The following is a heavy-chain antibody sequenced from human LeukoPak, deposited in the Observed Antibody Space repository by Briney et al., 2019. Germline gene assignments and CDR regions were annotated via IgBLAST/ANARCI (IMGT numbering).Heavy chain of an antibody. CDR1: GFTFSNYE. CDR2: ISSSGGTI. Sequence: PGGSLRLSCAASGFTFSNYEMNWVRQAPGKGLEWVSYISSSGGTIFYADSVKGRFTISRANAKNSLDLQMNSLRAEDTAVYYCARDSLGGVRIAVAGTTIDYWGQGTLVTVSS. CDR3: ARDSLGGVRIAVAGTTIDY. D-gene: IGHD6-19*01. V-gene: IGHV3-48*03. J-gene: IGHJ4*02.